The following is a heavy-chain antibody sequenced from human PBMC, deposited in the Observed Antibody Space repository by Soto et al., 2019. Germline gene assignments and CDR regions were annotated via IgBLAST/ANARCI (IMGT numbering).Heavy chain of an antibody. CDR1: GYSFTSYW. Sequence: GESLKISCKGSGYSFTSYWIGWVRQVPGKGLEWMGIIYPGDSDTRYSPSFQGQVTISADKSISTAYLQWSSLKASDTAMYYCARLLLWFGELLPHGPFDYWGQGTQVTVSS. V-gene: IGHV5-51*01. CDR2: IYPGDSDT. J-gene: IGHJ4*02. D-gene: IGHD3-10*01. CDR3: ARLLLWFGELLPHGPFDY.